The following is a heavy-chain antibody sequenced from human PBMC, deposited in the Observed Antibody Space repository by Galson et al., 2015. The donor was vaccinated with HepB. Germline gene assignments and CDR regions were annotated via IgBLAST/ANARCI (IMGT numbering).Heavy chain of an antibody. CDR1: GYTFTNHG. Sequence: SVKVSCKASGYTFTNHGISWVRQAPGQGLEWLGWISAYNLNTNYAQNLQGRVTMTTDTSTSTAYMELRSLRSDDTAVYYCARDRYDFWSGYYLDVWGQGTTVTVSS. CDR3: ARDRYDFWSGYYLDV. J-gene: IGHJ6*02. V-gene: IGHV1-18*01. D-gene: IGHD3-3*01. CDR2: ISAYNLNT.